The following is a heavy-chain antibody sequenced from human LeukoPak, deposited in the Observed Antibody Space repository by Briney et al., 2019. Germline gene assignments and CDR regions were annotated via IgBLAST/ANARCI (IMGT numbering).Heavy chain of an antibody. Sequence: SETLSLTCAVSGGSINSGDYSWSWIRQPPGKGLEWIGYIFHSGSTYYNPSLKNRVTISVDRSKNQFSLKLTSVTAADTAVYYCTREGDYYGSGSPGSFDPWGQGTLVTVSS. CDR3: TREGDYYGSGSPGSFDP. CDR2: IFHSGST. V-gene: IGHV4-30-2*01. J-gene: IGHJ5*02. CDR1: GGSINSGDYS. D-gene: IGHD3-10*01.